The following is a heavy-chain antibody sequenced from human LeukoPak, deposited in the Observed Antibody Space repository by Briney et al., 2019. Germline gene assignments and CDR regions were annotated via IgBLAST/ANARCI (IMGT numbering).Heavy chain of an antibody. V-gene: IGHV3-30*02. J-gene: IGHJ6*03. CDR1: GFTFSSYG. Sequence: GGSLRLXCAASGFTFSSYGMHWVRQAPGKALEWVAFIRYDGSNKYYADSVKGRFTISRDNSKNTLYLQMNSLRAEDTAVYYCAKDARGDYYYYMDVWGKGTTVTVSS. CDR3: AKDARGDYYYYMDV. CDR2: IRYDGSNK. D-gene: IGHD3-10*01.